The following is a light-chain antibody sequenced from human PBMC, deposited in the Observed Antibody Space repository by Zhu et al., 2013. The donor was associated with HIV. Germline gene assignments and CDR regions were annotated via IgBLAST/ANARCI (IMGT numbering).Light chain of an antibody. Sequence: QSALTQPPSASGSPGQSVTISCTGTSSDVGGYNYVSWYQQHPGKAPKLMISEVNNRPSGLSNRFSGSKSGNTASLTISGLQAEDEADYYCSSYTSSSTLVIFGGGTKLTVL. V-gene: IGLV2-14*01. CDR1: SSDVGGYNY. J-gene: IGLJ2*01. CDR3: SSYTSSSTLVI. CDR2: EVN.